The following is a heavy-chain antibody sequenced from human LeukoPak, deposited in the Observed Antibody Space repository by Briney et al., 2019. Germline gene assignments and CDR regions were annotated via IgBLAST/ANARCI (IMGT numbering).Heavy chain of an antibody. J-gene: IGHJ4*02. CDR1: GFTFRTYA. D-gene: IGHD3-10*01. Sequence: GGSLRHSCAASGFTFRTYAMGWVRQAPGKGLEWVSAISGGGDSTYYADSVKGRFTISRDNSKNTLYLRMNSLRADDTALYYCTIWREGVQGTYLDYWGQGTLVTVSS. V-gene: IGHV3-23*01. CDR2: ISGGGDST. CDR3: TIWREGVQGTYLDY.